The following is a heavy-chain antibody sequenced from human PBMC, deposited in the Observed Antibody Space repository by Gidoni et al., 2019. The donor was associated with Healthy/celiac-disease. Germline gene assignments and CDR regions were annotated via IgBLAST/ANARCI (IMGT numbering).Heavy chain of an antibody. D-gene: IGHD4-17*01. CDR2: ISSSSSTI. V-gene: IGHV3-48*02. Sequence: EVQLVESGGGLVQPGGSLRLPCAASGFPFSSYSMNWVRQAPGKGLEWVSYISSSSSTIYYADSVKGRFTISRDNAKNSLYLQMNSLRDEDTAVYYCARDLGDYGDYLFDYWGQGTLVTVSS. CDR1: GFPFSSYS. CDR3: ARDLGDYGDYLFDY. J-gene: IGHJ4*02.